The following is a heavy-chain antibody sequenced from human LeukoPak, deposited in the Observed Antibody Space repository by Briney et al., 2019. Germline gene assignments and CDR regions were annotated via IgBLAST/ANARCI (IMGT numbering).Heavy chain of an antibody. Sequence: GGSLRLSCTASGFTFSSYAMNWVRQAPGKGLEWVSVISGSGDSTHYADSVKGRFTISRDNSKNTLHLQMNSLRVEDTAIYYCAKDPYGDTLLFDYWGQGTLVTVSS. V-gene: IGHV3-23*01. D-gene: IGHD4-17*01. CDR2: ISGSGDST. J-gene: IGHJ4*02. CDR3: AKDPYGDTLLFDY. CDR1: GFTFSSYA.